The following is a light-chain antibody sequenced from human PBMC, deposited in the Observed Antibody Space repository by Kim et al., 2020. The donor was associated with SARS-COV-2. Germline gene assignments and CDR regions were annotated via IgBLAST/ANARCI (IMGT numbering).Light chain of an antibody. V-gene: IGKV3-15*01. J-gene: IGKJ1*01. CDR2: GAS. Sequence: VSPGESATPSCRGSQGVRTNLAWYRQNPGMAPRLLIYGASTRATGVPARVSGSGSGTEFSLTISSLQSEDFAVYYCQQYNNWPPWTFGQGTKLEI. CDR3: QQYNNWPPWT. CDR1: QGVRTN.